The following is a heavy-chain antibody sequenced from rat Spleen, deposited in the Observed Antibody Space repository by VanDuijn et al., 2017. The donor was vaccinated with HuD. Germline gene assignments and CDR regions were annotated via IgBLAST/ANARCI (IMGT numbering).Heavy chain of an antibody. CDR2: IWGDGST. J-gene: IGHJ2*01. D-gene: IGHD1-2*01. CDR1: GFSLSNYG. V-gene: IGHV2-13*01. CDR3: ARADIGAIYTDGI. Sequence: QVQLKESGPGLVQPSQTLSLTCTVFGFSLSNYGVIWVRQPPGKGLEWMGGIWGDGSTNYNSALKSRLSISRDTSKSQVYLKMNSLQTEDTATYYCARADIGAIYTDGIWGQGVMVTVSS.